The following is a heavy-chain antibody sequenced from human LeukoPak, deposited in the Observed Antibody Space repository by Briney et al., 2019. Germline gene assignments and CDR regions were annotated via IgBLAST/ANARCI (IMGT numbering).Heavy chain of an antibody. CDR2: INHSGST. Sequence: SETLSLTCAVYGGSFSGYYWSWIRQPPGKGLEWIGEINHSGSTNYNPSLKSRVTISLDTSKNQFSLKLSSVPAADTAVYYCARERAYYDFWSGYLNWFDPWGQGTLVTVPS. D-gene: IGHD3-3*01. V-gene: IGHV4-34*01. J-gene: IGHJ5*02. CDR3: ARERAYYDFWSGYLNWFDP. CDR1: GGSFSGYY.